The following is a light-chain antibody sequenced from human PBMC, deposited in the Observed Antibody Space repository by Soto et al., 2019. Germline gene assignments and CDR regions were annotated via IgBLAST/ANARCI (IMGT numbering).Light chain of an antibody. CDR3: QQHDTYWT. CDR1: QSVGSW. CDR2: KAS. V-gene: IGKV1-5*03. Sequence: DIQMTQSPSTLSASVGDRVTITCRASQSVGSWLAWYQQKPGKAPKLLISKASILESGVPSRFSGSGSGTEFTLTISSLQPDDFATYYCQQHDTYWTFGQGTKVEIK. J-gene: IGKJ1*01.